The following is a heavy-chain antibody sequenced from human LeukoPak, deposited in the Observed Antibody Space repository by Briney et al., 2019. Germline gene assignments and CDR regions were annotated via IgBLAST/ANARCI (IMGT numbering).Heavy chain of an antibody. CDR2: IIPIFGTA. CDR3: ASPFDSGYDSSFDY. D-gene: IGHD5-12*01. CDR1: GGTFSSYA. J-gene: IGHJ4*02. V-gene: IGHV1-69*06. Sequence: SVKVSCKASGGTFSSYAISWVRQAPGQGLEWMGGIIPIFGTANYAQKFQGRVTITADKSTSTAYMELSSLRPEDTAVYYCASPFDSGYDSSFDYWGQGTLVTVSS.